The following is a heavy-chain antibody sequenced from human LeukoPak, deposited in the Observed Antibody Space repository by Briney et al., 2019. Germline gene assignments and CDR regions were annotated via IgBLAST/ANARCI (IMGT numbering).Heavy chain of an antibody. J-gene: IGHJ3*02. Sequence: ASVKVSCKASGYTFTSYGINWVRQAPGQGLEWMGWISAYNGNTNYAQKLQGRVTMTTDTSTSTAYMELRSLRSDDMAVYYCARESNYYGPPPPYDAFDIWGQGTMVTVSS. CDR3: ARESNYYGPPPPYDAFDI. CDR2: ISAYNGNT. V-gene: IGHV1-18*03. CDR1: GYTFTSYG. D-gene: IGHD3-10*01.